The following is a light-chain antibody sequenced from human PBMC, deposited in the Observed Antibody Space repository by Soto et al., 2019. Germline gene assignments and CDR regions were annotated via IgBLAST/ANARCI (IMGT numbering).Light chain of an antibody. CDR3: QQFGSSSWT. Sequence: ESVLTQSPGTLSLSPGEKATLSCRASQNVSSSYLAWYQQKPGQAPRLLIYGASSRATGIPDRFSGSGSVTDFTLTVSRLEPEDFAVYYCQQFGSSSWTFGQGTKVDIK. CDR2: GAS. J-gene: IGKJ1*01. CDR1: QNVSSSY. V-gene: IGKV3-20*01.